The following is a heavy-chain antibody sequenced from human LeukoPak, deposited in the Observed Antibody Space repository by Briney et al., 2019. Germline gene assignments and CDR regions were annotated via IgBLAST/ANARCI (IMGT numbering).Heavy chain of an antibody. CDR2: IKQDGSEK. D-gene: IGHD2-2*01. V-gene: IGHV3-7*01. Sequence: GGSLRLSCATSGFTFSGYWMSWVRQAPGKGLEWVANIKQDGSEKYYVDSVKGRFTISRDNAKNSLYLQMNSLRAEDTAVYYCARDPVVVALRDRFDLWGQGTLVTVSS. J-gene: IGHJ5*02. CDR3: ARDPVVVALRDRFDL. CDR1: GFTFSGYW.